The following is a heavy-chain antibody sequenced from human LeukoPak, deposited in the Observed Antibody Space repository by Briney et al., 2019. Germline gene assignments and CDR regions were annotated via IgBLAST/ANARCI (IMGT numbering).Heavy chain of an antibody. J-gene: IGHJ4*02. CDR1: GFIFNNYA. V-gene: IGHV3-9*01. D-gene: IGHD6-19*01. CDR2: ISWNSGTI. CDR3: AKDNRRHYTSGPNPDSLH. Sequence: GGSLRLSCAGSGFIFNNYAMHWVRQPPGKGQEWVSGISWNSGTIDYADSVRGRFTISRDNAKNSLYLQMDSLRVEDTAFYYCAKDNRRHYTSGPNPDSLHWGQGALVTVSS.